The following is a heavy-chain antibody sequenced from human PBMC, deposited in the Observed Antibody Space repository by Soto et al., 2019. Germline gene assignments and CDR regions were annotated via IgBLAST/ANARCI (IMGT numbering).Heavy chain of an antibody. CDR3: AKDSGTPPLDY. CDR2: ISYDGSNK. CDR1: GFTFSSYG. Sequence: GGSLRLSCAASGFTFSSYGMHWVRQAPGKGLEWVAVISYDGSNKYYADSVKGRFTISRDNSKNTLYLQMNSLRAEDTAVYYCAKDSGTPPLDYWGQGTLVTVSS. J-gene: IGHJ4*02. D-gene: IGHD3-10*01. V-gene: IGHV3-30*18.